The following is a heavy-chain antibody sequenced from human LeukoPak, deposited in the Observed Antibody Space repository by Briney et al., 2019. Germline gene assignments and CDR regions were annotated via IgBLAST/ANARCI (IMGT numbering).Heavy chain of an antibody. J-gene: IGHJ5*02. CDR1: GGSFSGYY. Sequence: SETLSLTCAVYGGSFSGYYWSWIRQPPGKGLEWIGSIYYSGSTYYNPSLKSRVTISVDTSKNQFSLKLSSVTAADTAVYYCARGFLLYYDIPSGFDPWGQGTLVTVSS. CDR3: ARGFLLYYDIPSGFDP. CDR2: IYYSGST. D-gene: IGHD3-9*01. V-gene: IGHV4-34*01.